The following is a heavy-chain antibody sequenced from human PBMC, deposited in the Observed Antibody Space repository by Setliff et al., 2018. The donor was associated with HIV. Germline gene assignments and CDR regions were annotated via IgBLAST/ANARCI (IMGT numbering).Heavy chain of an antibody. CDR1: GFTFNFYT. D-gene: IGHD1-26*01. CDR2: ISSSASSI. V-gene: IGHV3-48*03. J-gene: IGHJ4*02. CDR3: ARVRSGSYSPSDY. Sequence: GGSLRLSCAASGFTFNFYTMNWVRQAPGKALEWVAYISSSASSIYYADSVKGRFIVSRDNIKNRLFLQMNSLTAEDTAVYYCARVRSGSYSPSDYWGQGTLVTVSS.